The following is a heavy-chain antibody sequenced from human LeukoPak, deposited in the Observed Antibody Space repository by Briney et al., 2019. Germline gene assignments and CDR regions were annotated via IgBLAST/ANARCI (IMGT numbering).Heavy chain of an antibody. Sequence: ASVKVSCKASGFTFTDYYLHWVRQAPGQGLEWMGWIDPNSGGTSYAQKFQGRVTMTRDTSTSTAYMELRSLRSDDTAVYYCASESGYDFGYSYGYFYYMDVWGKGTTVTVSS. V-gene: IGHV1-2*02. CDR1: GFTFTDYY. J-gene: IGHJ6*03. CDR3: ASESGYDFGYSYGYFYYMDV. D-gene: IGHD5-18*01. CDR2: IDPNSGGT.